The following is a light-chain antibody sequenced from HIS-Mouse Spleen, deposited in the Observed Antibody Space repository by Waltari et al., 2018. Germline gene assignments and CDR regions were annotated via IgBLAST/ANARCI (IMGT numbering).Light chain of an antibody. CDR1: SSDVGGYNY. Sequence: QSALTQPRSVSGSPAQSVTISCTGTSSDVGGYNYVSWYQQHPGNAPKLMIYDVSKLPSGVPDRFSGSKSGNTASLTISGLQAEDEADYYCCSYAGSYTWVFGGGTKLTVL. CDR3: CSYAGSYTWV. V-gene: IGLV2-11*01. J-gene: IGLJ3*02. CDR2: DVS.